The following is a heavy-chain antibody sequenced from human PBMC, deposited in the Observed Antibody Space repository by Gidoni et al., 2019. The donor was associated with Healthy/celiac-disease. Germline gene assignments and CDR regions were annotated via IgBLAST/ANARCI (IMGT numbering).Heavy chain of an antibody. CDR3: AREIDYGDYRGAFDI. V-gene: IGHV3-53*01. CDR2: IYSGGST. CDR1: GFTVRSHY. J-gene: IGHJ3*02. D-gene: IGHD4-17*01. Sequence: EVQLVESGGGLIQPGGSLRLSCAASGFTVRSHYISWVRQAPGKGLEWVSVIYSGGSTYDADSVKGRFTISRDNSKNTLYLQMNSLRAEDTAVYYCAREIDYGDYRGAFDIWGQGTMVTVSS.